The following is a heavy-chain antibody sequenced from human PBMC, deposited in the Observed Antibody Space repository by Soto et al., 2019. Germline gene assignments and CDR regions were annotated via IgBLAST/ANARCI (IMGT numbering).Heavy chain of an antibody. J-gene: IGHJ6*02. Sequence: QVQLVQSGAEVKKPGASVKVSCKASGYTFTSYGISWVRQAPGQGLERMGWISAYNGNTNYAQKLQGRVTMTTDTSTSTAYMELRSLRSDDTAVYYCARTHLEWLFLYYYYYGMDVWGQGTTVTVSS. CDR3: ARTHLEWLFLYYYYYGMDV. CDR1: GYTFTSYG. CDR2: ISAYNGNT. V-gene: IGHV1-18*04. D-gene: IGHD3-3*01.